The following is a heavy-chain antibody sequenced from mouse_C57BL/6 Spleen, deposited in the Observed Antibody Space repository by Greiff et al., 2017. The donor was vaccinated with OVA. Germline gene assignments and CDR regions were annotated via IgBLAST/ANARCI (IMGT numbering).Heavy chain of an antibody. J-gene: IGHJ4*01. CDR3: ARGSNPDYAMDY. D-gene: IGHD2-5*01. CDR2: IDPSDSET. CDR1: GYTFTSYW. Sequence: QVQLQQPGAELVRPGSSVKLSCKASGYTFTSYWMHWVKQRPIQGLEWIGNIDPSDSETHYNQKFKDKATLTVDKSSSTAYMQLSSLTSEDSAVYDCARGSNPDYAMDYWGQGTSVTVSS. V-gene: IGHV1-52*01.